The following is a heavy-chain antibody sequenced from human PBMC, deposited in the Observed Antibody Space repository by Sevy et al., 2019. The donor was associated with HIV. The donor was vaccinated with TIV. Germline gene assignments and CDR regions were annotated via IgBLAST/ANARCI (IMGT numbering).Heavy chain of an antibody. CDR1: GDSVSSNSDA. D-gene: IGHD6-13*01. Sequence: SQTLSLTCAISGDSVSSNSDAWNWIRQSPSRGLEWLGRTYYRSKWYNDYAVSVKSRITINPDTSKNQFSLQLNSVTPEDTAVYYCARAGCSSSWYAGSPYYYYYGMDVWGQGTTVTVSS. V-gene: IGHV6-1*01. CDR2: TYYRSKWYN. J-gene: IGHJ6*02. CDR3: ARAGCSSSWYAGSPYYYYYGMDV.